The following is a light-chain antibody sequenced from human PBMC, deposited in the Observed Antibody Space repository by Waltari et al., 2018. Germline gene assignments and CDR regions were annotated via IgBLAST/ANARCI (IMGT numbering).Light chain of an antibody. Sequence: EIVMTQSPATLSVSPGERATLSCRASQSVSSNLAWYQQKPGQAPRLLIYGASTRATGIPARFSGSGSGTEFTLTISSLQSEDFAVYYCQHYYNVPRTFGQGTSVEIK. V-gene: IGKV3-15*01. CDR2: GAS. CDR3: QHYYNVPRT. J-gene: IGKJ1*01. CDR1: QSVSSN.